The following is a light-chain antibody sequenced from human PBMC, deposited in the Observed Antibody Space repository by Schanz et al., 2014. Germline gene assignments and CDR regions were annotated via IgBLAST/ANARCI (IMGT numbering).Light chain of an antibody. CDR2: ANR. J-gene: IGLJ3*02. CDR3: QSYDSSLHGWV. Sequence: QSVLTQPPSVSGAPGQRVTISCTGSSSNIGAVYDVHWYQHLPGTAPKLLIYANRNRPSGVPDRFSGSKSGTSASLAITGLQAEDEANYYCQSYDSSLHGWVFGGGTKLTVL. CDR1: SSNIGAVYD. V-gene: IGLV1-40*01.